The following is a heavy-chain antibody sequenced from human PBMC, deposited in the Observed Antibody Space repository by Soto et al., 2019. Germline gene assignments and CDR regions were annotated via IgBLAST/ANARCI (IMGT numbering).Heavy chain of an antibody. CDR3: ASRWNYRYYGLDV. D-gene: IGHD1-7*01. CDR2: ISSSSSYI. Sequence: PWGSIRLSCAASGFTFSSYSMNWVRQAPGKGLEWVSSISSSSSYIYYADSVKGRFTISRDNAKNSLYLQMNSLRAEDTAVYYCASRWNYRYYGLDVWGQGTTVTVFS. V-gene: IGHV3-21*01. CDR1: GFTFSSYS. J-gene: IGHJ6*02.